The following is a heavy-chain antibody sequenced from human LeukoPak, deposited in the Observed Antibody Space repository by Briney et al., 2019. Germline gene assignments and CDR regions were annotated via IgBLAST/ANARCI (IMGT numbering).Heavy chain of an antibody. J-gene: IGHJ3*02. V-gene: IGHV4-59*08. CDR3: ARPSPYGTTWAGAFDI. Sequence: SETLSLTCTVSGGSISSYYWSWIRQPPGKGLEWIGYIYDSGSTNYNPSLKSRVTISVDTSKNQFSLKLNSVTAADTAVYYCARPSPYGTTWAGAFDIWGQGTMVTVSS. D-gene: IGHD1-14*01. CDR1: GGSISSYY. CDR2: IYDSGST.